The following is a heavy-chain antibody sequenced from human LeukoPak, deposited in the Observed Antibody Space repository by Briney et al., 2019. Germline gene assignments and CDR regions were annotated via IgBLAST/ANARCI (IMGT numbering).Heavy chain of an antibody. CDR2: ITSSGGST. Sequence: DPGGSLRLSCAASGFTFSSYAISYVRQAPGKGLEWVSAITSSGGSTYYVDSVKGRFTISRDNSKNTLYLQVNSLRAEDTAVYYCAKRYYYDNSGLWDSWGQGTLVTVSS. CDR1: GFTFSSYA. D-gene: IGHD3-22*01. J-gene: IGHJ4*02. CDR3: AKRYYYDNSGLWDS. V-gene: IGHV3-23*01.